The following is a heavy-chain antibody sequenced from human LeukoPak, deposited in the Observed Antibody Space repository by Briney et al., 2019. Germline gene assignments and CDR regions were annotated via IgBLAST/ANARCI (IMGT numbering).Heavy chain of an antibody. CDR2: ITSSGTTI. V-gene: IGHV3-48*03. CDR3: ARGRRGYCSSTSCYDFDY. CDR1: GFTFSSYE. Sequence: HAGGSLRLSCAASGFTFSSYEMNWVRQAPGKGLEWVSYITSSGTTIYYVDSVKGRFTISRDNAKNSLYLQMNSLRAEDTAVYYCARGRRGYCSSTSCYDFDYWGQGTLVTVSS. J-gene: IGHJ4*02. D-gene: IGHD2-2*01.